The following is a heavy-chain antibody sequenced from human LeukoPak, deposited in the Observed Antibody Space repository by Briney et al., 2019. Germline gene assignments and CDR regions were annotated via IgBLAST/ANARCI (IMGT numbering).Heavy chain of an antibody. J-gene: IGHJ4*02. V-gene: IGHV4-39*07. CDR2: IYYSGGT. D-gene: IGHD3-22*01. CDR3: ARSSYDSSGYYGY. Sequence: SETLSLTCTVSGGSISSSSYYWGWIRQPPGKGLEWIGNIYYSGGTNYNPSLKSRVTISVDTSKNQFSLNLSSVTAADTAVYYCARSSYDSSGYYGYWGQGTLVTVSS. CDR1: GGSISSSSYY.